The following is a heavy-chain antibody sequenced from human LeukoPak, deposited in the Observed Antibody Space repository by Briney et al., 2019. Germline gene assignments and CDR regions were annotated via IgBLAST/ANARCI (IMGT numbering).Heavy chain of an antibody. V-gene: IGHV5-51*01. CDR3: AIRQFWSQIDY. CDR1: GFDFNSYW. Sequence: GGSREISLQGSGFDFNSYWIGWGRPMPGKGVEWMRTIYPGDCEARYSPSFQGQGTIAADKSISTAYLQWSSLKASDTAMYYCAIRQFWSQIDYWGQGTLVTVSS. CDR2: IYPGDCEA. J-gene: IGHJ4*02. D-gene: IGHD3-3*01.